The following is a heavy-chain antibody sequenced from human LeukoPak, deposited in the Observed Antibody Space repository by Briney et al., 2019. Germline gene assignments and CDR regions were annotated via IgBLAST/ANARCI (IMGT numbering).Heavy chain of an antibody. CDR1: GFTFSSYG. CDR3: ARASYYDSSGYYTPLFDY. V-gene: IGHV3-33*01. D-gene: IGHD3-22*01. J-gene: IGHJ4*02. CDR2: IWYDGSNK. Sequence: GGSLRLSCAASGFTFSSYGMHWVRQAPGKGLEWVAVIWYDGSNKYYADSVKGRFTISRDNSKNTLYLQMNSLRAEDTAVYYCARASYYDSSGYYTPLFDYWGQGTLVTVSS.